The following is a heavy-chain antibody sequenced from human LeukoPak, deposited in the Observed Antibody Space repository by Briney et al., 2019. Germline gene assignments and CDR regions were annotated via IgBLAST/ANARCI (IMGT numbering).Heavy chain of an antibody. J-gene: IGHJ6*02. CDR3: ARHYGGYVSYGLDV. Sequence: PSETLSLTCTVSGGSISNYYWSWIRQPQGKGQGWIGYIYYSGSTNYNPSLKSRVTISVDTSKNQFSLKLSSATAADTAVYYCARHYGGYVSYGLDVWGQGAAVTVSS. CDR1: GGSISNYY. D-gene: IGHD5-12*01. CDR2: IYYSGST. V-gene: IGHV4-59*01.